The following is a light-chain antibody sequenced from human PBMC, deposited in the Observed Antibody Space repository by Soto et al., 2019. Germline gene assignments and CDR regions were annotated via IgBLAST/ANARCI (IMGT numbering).Light chain of an antibody. V-gene: IGKV3-20*01. CDR3: QKYGSSLWT. CDR1: QSVSSSF. Sequence: EIVMTQSPATLSLSPGERATLSCRASQSVSSSFLAWYQQKPGQAPRLLIYGASSRATGIPDRFSGSGSGTDFTLTISRLEPEDFAVYYCQKYGSSLWTCGQGNKGAIK. CDR2: GAS. J-gene: IGKJ1*01.